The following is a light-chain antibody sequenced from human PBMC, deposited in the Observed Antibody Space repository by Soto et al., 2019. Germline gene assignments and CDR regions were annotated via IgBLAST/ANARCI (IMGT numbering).Light chain of an antibody. CDR1: QSISSY. Sequence: DIQMTQSPSSLSASVGDRVTITCRASQSISSYLNWYQQKPGKAPKLLIYAASSLQSVVPSSFSGSGSGTDFTLTISRLQPEDFATYDCQQSYSTLATFGGGAKVDIK. CDR3: QQSYSTLAT. V-gene: IGKV1-39*01. CDR2: AAS. J-gene: IGKJ4*01.